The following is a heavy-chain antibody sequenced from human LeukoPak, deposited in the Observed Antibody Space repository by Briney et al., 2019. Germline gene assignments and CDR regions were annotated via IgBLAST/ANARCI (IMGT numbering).Heavy chain of an antibody. D-gene: IGHD5-24*01. J-gene: IGHJ3*02. CDR1: GGSISSYY. CDR2: IYYSGST. V-gene: IGHV4-30-4*08. Sequence: PSETLSLTCTVSGGSISSYYWSWIRQPPGKGLEWIGYIYYSGSTYCNPSLKSRVTISVDTSKNQFSLKLSSVTAADTAVYYCARSRDGYNRGAFDIWGQGTMVTVSS. CDR3: ARSRDGYNRGAFDI.